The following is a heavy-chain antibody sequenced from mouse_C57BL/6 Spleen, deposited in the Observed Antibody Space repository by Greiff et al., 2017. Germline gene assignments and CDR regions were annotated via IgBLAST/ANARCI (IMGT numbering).Heavy chain of an antibody. V-gene: IGHV1-5*01. CDR2: IYPGNSDT. J-gene: IGHJ4*01. D-gene: IGHD1-1*01. CDR3: TRVYYYGSYYYAMDY. Sequence: EVQLQQSGTVLARPGASVKMSCKTSGYTFTRYWMHWVKQRPGQGLEWIGAIYPGNSDTSYNQKFKGKAKLTAVTSASTAYMELSSLTNEDSAVYYCTRVYYYGSYYYAMDYWGQGTSVTVSS. CDR1: GYTFTRYW.